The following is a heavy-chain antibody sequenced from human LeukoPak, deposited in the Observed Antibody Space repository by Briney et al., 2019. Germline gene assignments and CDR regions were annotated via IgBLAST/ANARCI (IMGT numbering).Heavy chain of an antibody. J-gene: IGHJ4*02. Sequence: GGFLRLSCAASGFTLRDYYMTWIRQAPGKGLEWVSCISSSGTYTNYADSVKGRFTISRDNAKNSLYLQINSLRAEDTAVYYCASGIRDGYSIFDYWGQGTLVTVSS. CDR2: ISSSGTYT. D-gene: IGHD5-24*01. CDR3: ASGIRDGYSIFDY. CDR1: GFTLRDYY. V-gene: IGHV3-11*06.